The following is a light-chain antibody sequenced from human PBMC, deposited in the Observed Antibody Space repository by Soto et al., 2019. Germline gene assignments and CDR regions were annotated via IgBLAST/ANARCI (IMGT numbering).Light chain of an antibody. CDR1: GGSIATNY. CDR2: EDD. CDR3: QSHDSTNVV. Sequence: NFMLTQPHSVSESPGKTVTISCTGSGGSIATNYVQWHQQRPGSASTTVIYEDDKRPSGVPDRFSGSIDRSSNSASLIISGLKTEDEADYYCQSHDSTNVVFGRGTKLTVL. J-gene: IGLJ2*01. V-gene: IGLV6-57*02.